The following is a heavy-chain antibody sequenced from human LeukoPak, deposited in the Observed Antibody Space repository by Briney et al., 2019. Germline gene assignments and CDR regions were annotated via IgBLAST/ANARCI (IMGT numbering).Heavy chain of an antibody. V-gene: IGHV4-61*08. CDR3: ARGSYCSGGTCMFDY. CDR1: GGSISSGGYY. Sequence: PSQTLSLTCTVSGGSISSGGYYWSWIRQPPGKGLEWIGNIYHSGSTNYNPSLKSRVTISVDTSKNEFSLKLSSVTAADTAVYFCARGSYCSGGTCMFDYWGQGTLVTVSS. D-gene: IGHD2-15*01. CDR2: IYHSGST. J-gene: IGHJ4*02.